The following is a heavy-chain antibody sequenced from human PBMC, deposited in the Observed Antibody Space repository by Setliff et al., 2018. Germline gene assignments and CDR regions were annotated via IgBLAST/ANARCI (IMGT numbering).Heavy chain of an antibody. D-gene: IGHD1-26*01. V-gene: IGHV3-33*01. CDR1: GFTFRTYG. CDR3: ARVLNWFDP. J-gene: IGHJ5*02. Sequence: PGGSLRLSCAASGFTFRTYGMHWVRQAPGKGLEWVAAIWYDESNIYYGDSVKGRFTISRDNSKNTLWPQMGSLRAEDMAVYYCARVLNWFDPWGQGTLVTVSS. CDR2: IWYDESNI.